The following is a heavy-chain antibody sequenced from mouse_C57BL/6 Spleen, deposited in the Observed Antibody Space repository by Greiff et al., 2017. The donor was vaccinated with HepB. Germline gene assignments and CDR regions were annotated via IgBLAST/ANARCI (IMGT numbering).Heavy chain of an antibody. Sequence: QVQLQQPGPELVKPGASVKLSCKASGYTFTSYWMHWVKQRPGQGLEWIGNINPSNGGTNYNEKFKSKATLTVDKSSSTAYMQLSSLTSEDSAVYYCARGDLLMSPFAYWGQGTLVTVSA. CDR1: GYTFTSYW. J-gene: IGHJ3*01. D-gene: IGHD3-3*01. V-gene: IGHV1-53*01. CDR2: INPSNGGT. CDR3: ARGDLLMSPFAY.